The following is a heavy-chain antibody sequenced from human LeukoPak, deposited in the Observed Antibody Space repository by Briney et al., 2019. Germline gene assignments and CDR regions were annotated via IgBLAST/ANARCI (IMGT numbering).Heavy chain of an antibody. J-gene: IGHJ4*02. CDR1: GFTFSIYA. CDR2: ITSSGDGT. D-gene: IGHD3-22*01. CDR3: AKDRPNYYGSNGHYYRRDGDY. Sequence: GGSLRLSCAASGFTFSIYAISWVRQAPGKGLQWVSSITSSGDGTYYADSVKGRFTISRDNSENMLYLQMNSLRVEDTAVYFCAKDRPNYYGSNGHYYRRDGDYWGQGTLVTVSS. V-gene: IGHV3-23*01.